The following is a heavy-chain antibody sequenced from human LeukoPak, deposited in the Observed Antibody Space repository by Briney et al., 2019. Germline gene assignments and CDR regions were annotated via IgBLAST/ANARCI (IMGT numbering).Heavy chain of an antibody. Sequence: QPGGSLRLSCAASGFTFSSYWMSWVRQAPGKGLEWVANIKQDGSEKYYVDSVKGRFTISGDNAKNTLYLQMNSLRTEDTAVYYCARASGGFPPLDYWGQGTLVTVSS. CDR2: IKQDGSEK. J-gene: IGHJ4*02. D-gene: IGHD3-16*01. CDR3: ARASGGFPPLDY. V-gene: IGHV3-7*01. CDR1: GFTFSSYW.